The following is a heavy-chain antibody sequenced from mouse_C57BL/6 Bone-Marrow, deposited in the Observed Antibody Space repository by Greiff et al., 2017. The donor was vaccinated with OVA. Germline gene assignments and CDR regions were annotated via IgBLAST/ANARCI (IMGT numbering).Heavy chain of an antibody. CDR3: VGGGGCITTVVEWYFDV. Sequence: EVMLVESGGGLVQPKGSLKLSCAASGFTFNTYAMHWVRQAPGKGLEWVARISSKSSNYATYYADSVKDRFTISRDGSQSMHYLQMNNLKTVDTARYYCVGGGGCITTVVEWYFDVWGTGTTVTVSS. CDR1: GFTFNTYA. CDR2: ISSKSSNYAT. V-gene: IGHV10-3*01. D-gene: IGHD1-1*01. J-gene: IGHJ1*03.